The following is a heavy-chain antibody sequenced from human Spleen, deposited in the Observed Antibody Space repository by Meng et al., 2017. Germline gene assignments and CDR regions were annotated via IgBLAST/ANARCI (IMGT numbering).Heavy chain of an antibody. Sequence: SETLSLTCSVSGDSVSNSPYYWGWVRQPPGKGLEWIGSAYDSGSTYYNPSLMSRVTVSVDTSKNHFSLILKSVTAADTAVYYCARGRRQLGFDSWGQGTLVTVSS. D-gene: IGHD6-13*01. J-gene: IGHJ4*02. CDR1: GDSVSNSPYY. CDR3: ARGRRQLGFDS. V-gene: IGHV4-39*07. CDR2: AYDSGST.